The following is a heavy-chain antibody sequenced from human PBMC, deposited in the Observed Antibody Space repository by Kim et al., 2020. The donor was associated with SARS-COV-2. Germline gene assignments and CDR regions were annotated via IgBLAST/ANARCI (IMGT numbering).Heavy chain of an antibody. CDR2: TYYRSKWYY. CDR1: GDSVSSDSAA. CDR3: ARDHQYSIDY. Sequence: SQTLSLTCVISGDSVSSDSAAWNWIRQSPSRGLEWLGRTYYRSKWYYDYADSVKSRITINPDTSKNQFSLQLKSVTPEDTAMYYCARDHQYSIDYWGQGTLGTVSS. V-gene: IGHV6-1*01. D-gene: IGHD5-12*01. J-gene: IGHJ4*02.